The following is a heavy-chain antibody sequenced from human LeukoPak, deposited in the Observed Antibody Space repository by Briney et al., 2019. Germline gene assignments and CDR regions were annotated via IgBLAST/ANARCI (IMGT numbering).Heavy chain of an antibody. CDR3: TTDGPSCSSTSCYPKYYFDY. J-gene: IGHJ4*02. Sequence: GGSLRLSCAASGFTFSNAWMSWVRQAPGKGLEWVGRIKSKTDGGTTDYAAPVKGRFTISRDDSKNTLYLQMNSLKTEDTAVYYCTTDGPSCSSTSCYPKYYFDYWGQGTLVTVSS. CDR1: GFTFSNAW. CDR2: IKSKTDGGTT. V-gene: IGHV3-15*01. D-gene: IGHD2-2*01.